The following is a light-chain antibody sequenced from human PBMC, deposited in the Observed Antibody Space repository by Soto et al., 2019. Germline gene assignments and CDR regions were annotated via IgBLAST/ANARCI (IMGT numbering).Light chain of an antibody. CDR3: QEFSIYPLT. CDR2: GTS. V-gene: IGKV3D-15*01. CDR1: QSLTRN. J-gene: IGKJ4*01. Sequence: VTTLSLATPCVYTGERVPLSCRASQSLTRNLAWYQHKPGPSPRLLIYGTSSRATGIPDRFSGSGSGTDFTLTISSLQPEDFALYCCQEFSIYPLTFCEGTKVDI.